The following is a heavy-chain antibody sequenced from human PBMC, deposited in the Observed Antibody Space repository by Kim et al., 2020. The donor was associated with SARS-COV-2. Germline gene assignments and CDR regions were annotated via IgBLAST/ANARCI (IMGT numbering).Heavy chain of an antibody. CDR3: AREGGASTWDTFDY. J-gene: IGHJ4*02. CDR2: INPNSGDT. V-gene: IGHV1-2*06. D-gene: IGHD6-13*01. CDR1: GYTFTAYY. Sequence: ASVKVSCKSSGYTFTAYYIHWVRQAPAQGLEWMGRINPNSGDTNFAQKFQGTVTMTRDTSISTAYMELSSLRSDDTALYYCAREGGASTWDTFDYWGQGT.